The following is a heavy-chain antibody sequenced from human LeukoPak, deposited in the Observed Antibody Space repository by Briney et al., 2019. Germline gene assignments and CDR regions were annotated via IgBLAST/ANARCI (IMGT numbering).Heavy chain of an antibody. V-gene: IGHV3-20*04. CDR1: GFTFSSYE. Sequence: PGGSLRLSCAASGFTFSSYEMNWVRQAPGKGLEWVSGINWNGGSTGYADSVKGRFTISRDNAKNSLYLQMNSLRAEDTALYYCARDLELLGSEAFDIWGQGTMVTVSS. CDR2: INWNGGST. CDR3: ARDLELLGSEAFDI. J-gene: IGHJ3*02. D-gene: IGHD1-26*01.